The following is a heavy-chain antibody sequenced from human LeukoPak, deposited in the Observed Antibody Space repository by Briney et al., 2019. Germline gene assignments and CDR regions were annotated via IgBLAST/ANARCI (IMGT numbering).Heavy chain of an antibody. CDR3: ARTHIAAAGTLNYFDY. Sequence: PGGSLRLSCAASGFTFSSYSMNWVRQAPGKGLEWVSSISSSSSYIYYADSVKGRFTISRDNAKNSLYLQMNSLRAEDTAVYYCARTHIAAAGTLNYFDYWGQGTLVTVSS. CDR1: GFTFSSYS. J-gene: IGHJ4*02. V-gene: IGHV3-21*01. D-gene: IGHD6-13*01. CDR2: ISSSSSYI.